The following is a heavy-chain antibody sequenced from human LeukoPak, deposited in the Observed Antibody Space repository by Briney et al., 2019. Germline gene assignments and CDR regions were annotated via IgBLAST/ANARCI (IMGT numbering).Heavy chain of an antibody. J-gene: IGHJ5*02. CDR2: IYYSGST. CDR3: ARHEYSGSYYGLSWFDP. CDR1: GGSISSSGYY. Sequence: SETLSLTCTVSGGSISSSGYYWGWIRQPPGKGLEWIASIYYSGSTYYNPSLKSRVTISVDTSKNQLSLKLSSLTAADTAVYYCARHEYSGSYYGLSWFDPWGRGTLVTVSS. V-gene: IGHV4-39*01. D-gene: IGHD1-26*01.